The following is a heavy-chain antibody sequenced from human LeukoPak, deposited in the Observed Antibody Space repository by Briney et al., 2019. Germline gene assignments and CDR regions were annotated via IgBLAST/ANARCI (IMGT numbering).Heavy chain of an antibody. CDR2: IKSKTDGGTT. CDR3: TTEDDSSGWVDY. D-gene: IGHD3-22*01. J-gene: IGHJ4*02. CDR1: GFTFSNAW. V-gene: IGHV3-15*01. Sequence: GGSLRLSCAASGFTFSNAWMSWVRQAPGKGLEWVGRIKSKTDGGTTDYAAPVKGRFTISRDDSKNTLYLQMNSLKTEDTAVYYCTTEDDSSGWVDYWGQGTLVTVSS.